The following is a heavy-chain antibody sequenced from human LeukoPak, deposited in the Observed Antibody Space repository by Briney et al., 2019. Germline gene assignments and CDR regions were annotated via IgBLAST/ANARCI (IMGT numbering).Heavy chain of an antibody. V-gene: IGHV3-15*01. CDR1: GFSLSNAW. J-gene: IGHJ4*02. D-gene: IGHD3-22*01. Sequence: GGSLRLSCVASGFSLSNAWMSWVRQAPGQGLEWVGRIKREVDGGTEDYAAPVKGRFTISRDDSKNTLYLQMNSLQTEDTGVYYCTADVSDSSGYCHDYWGQGTQVTVSS. CDR3: TADVSDSSGYCHDY. CDR2: IKREVDGGTE.